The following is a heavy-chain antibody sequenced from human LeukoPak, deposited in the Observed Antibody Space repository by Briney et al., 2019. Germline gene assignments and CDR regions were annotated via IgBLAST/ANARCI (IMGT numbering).Heavy chain of an antibody. V-gene: IGHV3-74*01. D-gene: IGHD2/OR15-2a*01. CDR2: INSDGSTT. Sequence: PGGSLRLSCAASGFTFSNYWMHWVRQAPGRGLVWVSRINSDGSTTNYADSVKGRFTISRDNAKNTLFLQMNSLRAEDTAVYYCARSFPSFDFWGQGTMVTVSS. J-gene: IGHJ3*01. CDR3: ARSFPSFDF. CDR1: GFTFSNYW.